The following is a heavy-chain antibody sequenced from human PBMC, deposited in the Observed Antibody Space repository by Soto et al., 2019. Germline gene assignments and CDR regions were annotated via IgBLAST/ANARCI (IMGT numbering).Heavy chain of an antibody. CDR3: ARRTGESFDI. Sequence: QVQLQESGPGLVKPSQTLSLTCTVSGGSISSGGYYWSWIRQHPGKGLEGIGYIYYSGSTYYNPSLKSRLTISVDTSKNQSSLKLSSVTAAETAVDYCARRTGESFDIWGQGTMVTVSS. V-gene: IGHV4-31*03. J-gene: IGHJ3*02. CDR2: IYYSGST. D-gene: IGHD2-21*01. CDR1: GGSISSGGYY.